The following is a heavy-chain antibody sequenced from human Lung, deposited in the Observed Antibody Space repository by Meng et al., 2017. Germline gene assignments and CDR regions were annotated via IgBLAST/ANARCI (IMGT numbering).Heavy chain of an antibody. D-gene: IGHD6-19*01. J-gene: IGHJ4*02. CDR1: GVYINSSNW. Sequence: QGQRQAAGPGPGEPAGTLSLTFAVPGVYINSSNWWSWVRQPPGKGLEWIGEIYHSGSTNYNPSLKSRVTISVDKSKNQFSLKLSPVTAADTAVYYCARRGLWLDPQNFDYWGQGTLVTVSS. CDR3: ARRGLWLDPQNFDY. CDR2: IYHSGST. V-gene: IGHV4-4*02.